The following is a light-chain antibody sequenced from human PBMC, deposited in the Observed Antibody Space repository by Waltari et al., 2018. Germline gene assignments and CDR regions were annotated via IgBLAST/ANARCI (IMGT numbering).Light chain of an antibody. V-gene: IGKV3-15*01. CDR3: QQYNNWPPWT. J-gene: IGKJ1*01. CDR1: QRLSNN. CDR2: GAS. Sequence: EIVMTQSPATLSLSPGERATPPCRASQRLSNNLAWYQQKPGQAPRLLIYGASTRATGIPARFSGSGSGTEFTLTISSLQSEDFAVYYCQQYNNWPPWTFGQGTKVEIK.